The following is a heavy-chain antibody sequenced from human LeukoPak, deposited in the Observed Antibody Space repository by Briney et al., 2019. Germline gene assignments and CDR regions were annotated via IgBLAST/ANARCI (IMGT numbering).Heavy chain of an antibody. CDR3: ARDSMADFWSGYTPLDV. Sequence: ASVKVSCKASGYTFTSYDINWVRQATGQGLEWMGWMNPNSGNTGYAQKFQGRVTMTTDTSTSTAYMELRSLRSDDTAVYYCARDSMADFWSGYTPLDVWGKGTTVTVSS. CDR2: MNPNSGNT. V-gene: IGHV1-8*01. CDR1: GYTFTSYD. J-gene: IGHJ6*04. D-gene: IGHD3-3*01.